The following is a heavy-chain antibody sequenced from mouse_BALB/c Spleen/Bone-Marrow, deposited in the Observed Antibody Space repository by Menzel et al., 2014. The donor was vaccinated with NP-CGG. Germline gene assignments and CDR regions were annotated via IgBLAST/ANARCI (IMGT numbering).Heavy chain of an antibody. V-gene: IGHV3-8*02. Sequence: EVKLMDSGPSLVKPSQTLSLTCSVTGDSITSGYWNWIRKFPGNKLKYMGYISNSGTTYYNPSLRSRISITRDTSKNQYYLQLSSVAPEDTATYYCSREGPALITTGYFDVWGAGTTVTVSS. CDR2: ISNSGTT. D-gene: IGHD2-4*01. CDR3: SREGPALITTGYFDV. J-gene: IGHJ1*01. CDR1: GDSITSGY.